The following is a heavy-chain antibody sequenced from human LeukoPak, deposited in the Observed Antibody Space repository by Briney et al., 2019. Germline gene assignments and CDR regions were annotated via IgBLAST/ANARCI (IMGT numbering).Heavy chain of an antibody. V-gene: IGHV1-69*05. CDR1: KYTFTGYY. J-gene: IGHJ4*02. CDR3: ASGGYSYGYFYDY. Sequence: SVKVSCKASKYTFTGYYIHWVRQAPGQGLEWMGGIIPIFGTANYAQKFQGRVTITTDESTSTAYMELSSLRSEDTAVYYCASGGYSYGYFYDYWGQGTLVTVSS. CDR2: IIPIFGTA. D-gene: IGHD5-18*01.